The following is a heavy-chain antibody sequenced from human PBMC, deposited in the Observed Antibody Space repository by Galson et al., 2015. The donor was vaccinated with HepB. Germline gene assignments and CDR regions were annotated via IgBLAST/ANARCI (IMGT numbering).Heavy chain of an antibody. Sequence: SLRLSCAASGFTFSSYGMHWVRQAPGKGLEWVAVISYDGSNKYYADSVKGRFTISRDNSKNTLYLQMNSLRDEDTPVYYCAKGERGGWYPTFYGMDVWGQGTTVTVSS. CDR1: GFTFSSYG. CDR3: AKGERGGWYPTFYGMDV. D-gene: IGHD6-19*01. J-gene: IGHJ6*02. V-gene: IGHV3-30*18. CDR2: ISYDGSNK.